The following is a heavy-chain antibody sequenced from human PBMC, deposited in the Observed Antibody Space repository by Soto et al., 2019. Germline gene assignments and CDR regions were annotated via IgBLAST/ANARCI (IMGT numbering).Heavy chain of an antibody. D-gene: IGHD4-4*01. CDR2: INPSGGST. V-gene: IGHV1-46*01. Sequence: ASVKGSCKASGYTFTIYYMHFVRQAPGQGLEWMGIINPSGGSTSYAQKFQGRVTMTRDTSTSTVYMELSSLRSEDTAVYYCARDRHSNPDPWGQGTLVTVSS. CDR1: GYTFTIYY. J-gene: IGHJ5*02. CDR3: ARDRHSNPDP.